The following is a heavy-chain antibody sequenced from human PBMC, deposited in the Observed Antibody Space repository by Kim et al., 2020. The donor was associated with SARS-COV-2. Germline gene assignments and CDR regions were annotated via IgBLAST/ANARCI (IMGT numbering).Heavy chain of an antibody. CDR3: ASLITSGNWFDP. D-gene: IGHD3-22*01. CDR1: GGSISSYY. V-gene: IGHV4-59*13. CDR2: IYYSGSN. J-gene: IGHJ5*02. Sequence: SETLSLTCTVSGGSISSYYWSWIRQPPGKGLEWIGYIYYSGSNNYNPSLKSRVTISVDTSKNKFSLKLSPVTAADTAVYYCASLITSGNWFDPWGQGTLVTVSS.